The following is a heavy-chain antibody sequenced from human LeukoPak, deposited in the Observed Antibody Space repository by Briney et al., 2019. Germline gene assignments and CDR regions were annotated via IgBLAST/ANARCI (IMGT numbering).Heavy chain of an antibody. CDR3: ARDRKELWLQMDY. CDR1: GYTFSSYA. D-gene: IGHD5-18*01. V-gene: IGHV1-3*04. CDR2: INTGNGNT. J-gene: IGHJ4*02. Sequence: ASVKVSCKASGYTFSSYAMHWVRQAPGQRLEWMGWINTGNGNTKYSQNFQGRVTITRDTSASTAYMELSSLRSEDTAVYYCARDRKELWLQMDYWGQGTLVTVSS.